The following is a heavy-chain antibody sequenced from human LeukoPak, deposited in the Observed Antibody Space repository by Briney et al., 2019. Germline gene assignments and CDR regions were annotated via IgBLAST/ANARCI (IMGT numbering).Heavy chain of an antibody. CDR2: IHYSGST. J-gene: IGHJ2*01. CDR3: ARQYSDILTGYHRGELYWYFDL. V-gene: IGHV4-38-2*01. Sequence: SSETLSLTCVVSGYSISSAYYWGWIRQPPGKGLEWIGTIHYSGSTYYNPSLKSRVTISVDTSKNQFSLKLSSVTAADTAVYYCARQYSDILTGYHRGELYWYFDLWGRGTLVTVSS. D-gene: IGHD3-9*01. CDR1: GYSISSAYY.